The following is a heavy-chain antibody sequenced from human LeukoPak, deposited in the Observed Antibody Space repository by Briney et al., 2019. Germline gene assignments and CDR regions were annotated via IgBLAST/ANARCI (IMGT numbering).Heavy chain of an antibody. CDR2: INPRVGST. CDR3: ARVPRGLTFDY. D-gene: IGHD3-9*01. Sequence: ASVKVSCKASGYTFTSYYMHWVRQAPGQGLEWMGIINPRVGSTSYAQKFQGRVTMTRDTSTSTVYMELSSLRSEDTAVYYCARVPRGLTFDYWGQGTLVTVSS. J-gene: IGHJ4*02. CDR1: GYTFTSYY. V-gene: IGHV1-46*03.